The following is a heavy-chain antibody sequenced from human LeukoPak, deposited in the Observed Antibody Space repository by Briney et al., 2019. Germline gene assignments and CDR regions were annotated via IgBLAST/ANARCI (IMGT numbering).Heavy chain of an antibody. V-gene: IGHV1-2*02. J-gene: IGHJ3*02. Sequence: ASVKVSCKAFGYTFTSNYMHWVRQAPGQGLEWMGWINPNSGGTNYAQKFQGRVTMTRDTSISTAYMELSRLRSDDTAVYYCAREMYSSSSIAFDIWGQGTMVTVSS. CDR2: INPNSGGT. CDR3: AREMYSSSSIAFDI. CDR1: GYTFTSNY. D-gene: IGHD6-6*01.